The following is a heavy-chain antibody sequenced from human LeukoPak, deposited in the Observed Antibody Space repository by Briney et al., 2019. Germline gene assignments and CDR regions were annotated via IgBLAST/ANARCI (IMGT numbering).Heavy chain of an antibody. CDR3: ARGGIGYCTSSSCYFDY. CDR1: GDSVSSAA. V-gene: IGHV6-1*01. J-gene: IGHJ4*02. D-gene: IGHD2-2*01. Sequence: SQTLSLTCAISGDSVSSAAWNWIRQSPSRGLEWLGRTYYRSKWYNDYAVSVKSRITINPDTSKNQFSLQLNSVTPEDKAVYYCARGGIGYCTSSSCYFDYWGQGTLVTVSS. CDR2: TYYRSKWYN.